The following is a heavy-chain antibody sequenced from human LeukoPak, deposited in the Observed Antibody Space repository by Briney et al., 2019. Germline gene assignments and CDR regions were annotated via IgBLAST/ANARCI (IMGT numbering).Heavy chain of an antibody. D-gene: IGHD3-10*01. Sequence: SVKVSCKASGGTFSSYAISWVRQAPGRGLEWMGRIIPILGIANYAQKFQGRVTINADKSTSTAYMELSSLRSEDTAVYYCARDRLEVRGVLFDPWGQGTLVTVSS. J-gene: IGHJ5*02. CDR2: IIPILGIA. CDR1: GGTFSSYA. CDR3: ARDRLEVRGVLFDP. V-gene: IGHV1-69*04.